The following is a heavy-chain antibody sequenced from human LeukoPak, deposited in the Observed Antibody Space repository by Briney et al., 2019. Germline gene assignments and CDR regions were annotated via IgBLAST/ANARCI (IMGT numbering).Heavy chain of an antibody. CDR2: ISSSSSTI. CDR1: GFTFSSYS. V-gene: IGHV3-48*01. J-gene: IGHJ3*02. CDR3: AREWGQRTDAFDI. Sequence: GGSLRLSCAASGFTFSSYSMNWVRQAPGKGLEWISCISSSSSTIYYADSVKGRFTISRDNAKNSLYLQMNSLRAEDTAVYYCAREWGQRTDAFDIWGQGTMVTVSS. D-gene: IGHD1-26*01.